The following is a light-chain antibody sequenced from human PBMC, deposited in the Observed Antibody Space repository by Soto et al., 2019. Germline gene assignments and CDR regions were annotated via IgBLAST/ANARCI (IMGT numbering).Light chain of an antibody. Sequence: EIVMTQSPATLSVSPGERATLSCRASQSVSSNLAWYQQKPGQAPRLLIYGASTRATGIPARFSGSGSETEFTLTIGSLQSEDFAVYYCQQRSNWPLTFGGGTKVDIK. V-gene: IGKV3-15*01. CDR2: GAS. CDR3: QQRSNWPLT. CDR1: QSVSSN. J-gene: IGKJ4*01.